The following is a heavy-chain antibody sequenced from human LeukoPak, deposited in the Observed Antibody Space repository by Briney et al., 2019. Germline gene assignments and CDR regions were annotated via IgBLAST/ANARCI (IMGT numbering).Heavy chain of an antibody. J-gene: IGHJ6*03. Sequence: SETLSLTCAVYGGSFSGYYWSWIRQPPGKGLEWIGEINHSGSTNYNPSLKSRVTISVDTSKNQFSLKLSSVTAADTAVYYCARALLLASYLYYYMDVWGKGTTVTVSS. CDR3: ARALLLASYLYYYMDV. CDR1: GGSFSGYY. CDR2: INHSGST. V-gene: IGHV4-34*01.